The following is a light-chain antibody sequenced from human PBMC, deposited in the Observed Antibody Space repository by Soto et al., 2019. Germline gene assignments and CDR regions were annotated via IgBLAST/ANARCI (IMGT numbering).Light chain of an antibody. V-gene: IGKV3-15*01. Sequence: EIVMTHSPVTLSVSPGERATLSCRASQSVTSNLAWYQQKPGQAPRLLIYGASTRATGIPARFSGSGSGTEFTLTISNLQSEDFTIYYCQQFNDWPRTFGQGTKVDXK. CDR2: GAS. J-gene: IGKJ1*01. CDR3: QQFNDWPRT. CDR1: QSVTSN.